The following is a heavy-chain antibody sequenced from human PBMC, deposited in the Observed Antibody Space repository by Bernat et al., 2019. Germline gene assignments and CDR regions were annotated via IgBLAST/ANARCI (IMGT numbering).Heavy chain of an antibody. J-gene: IGHJ3*02. CDR1: GFTFSSYS. Sequence: EVQLVESGGGLVKPGGSLRLSCAASGFTFSSYSMNWVRQAPGKGLEWVSSISSSSSYIYYADSAKGRFTISRDNAKNSLYLQMNSLRAEDTAVYYCARNRYSYGFLDAFDIWGQGTMVTVSS. CDR2: ISSSSSYI. CDR3: ARNRYSYGFLDAFDI. D-gene: IGHD5-18*01. V-gene: IGHV3-21*01.